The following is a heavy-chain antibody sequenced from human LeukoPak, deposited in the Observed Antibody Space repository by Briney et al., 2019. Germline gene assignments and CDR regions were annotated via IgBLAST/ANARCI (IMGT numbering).Heavy chain of an antibody. Sequence: SETLSLTRTVSGGSVGSHYWSWIRHPPPRGLEGMVYTCYSGSTHYNPSLTSRVTISVDTSKNQFCLRLSSVTAADTAVYYCARSDRDLWYFDLWGRGTLVTVSS. CDR2: TCYSGST. V-gene: IGHV4-59*02. CDR3: ARSDRDLWYFDL. CDR1: GGSVGSHY. J-gene: IGHJ2*01.